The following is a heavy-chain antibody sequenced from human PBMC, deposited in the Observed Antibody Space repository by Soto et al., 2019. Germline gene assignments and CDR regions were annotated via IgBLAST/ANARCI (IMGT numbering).Heavy chain of an antibody. Sequence: PGGSLRLSCAASGFTFSIYGMHWVRQAPGKGLEWVAVIWYDGSNKYYADSVKGRFTISRDNSKNTLYLQMNSLRAEDTAVYYCARDAVAGLAEIDYWGQGTLVTVSS. CDR2: IWYDGSNK. CDR3: ARDAVAGLAEIDY. D-gene: IGHD6-19*01. J-gene: IGHJ4*02. CDR1: GFTFSIYG. V-gene: IGHV3-33*01.